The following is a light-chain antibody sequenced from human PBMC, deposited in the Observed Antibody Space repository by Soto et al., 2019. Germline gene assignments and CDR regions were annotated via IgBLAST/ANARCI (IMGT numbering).Light chain of an antibody. CDR3: FSYAGSRTYV. CDR2: EAN. Sequence: ALTQPASVSGSPGQSITISCTGTSSDVGSYNLVSWYQLHPGKAPKLMIYEANKRPSGVSNRLSGSKSGNTASLTISGLQAEDEADYYCFSYAGSRTYVFGSGTKLTVL. V-gene: IGLV2-23*01. CDR1: SSDVGSYNL. J-gene: IGLJ1*01.